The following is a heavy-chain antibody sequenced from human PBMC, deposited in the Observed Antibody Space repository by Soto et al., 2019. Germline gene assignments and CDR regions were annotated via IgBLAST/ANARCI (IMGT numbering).Heavy chain of an antibody. CDR2: ISGSGGST. D-gene: IGHD3-22*01. CDR1: GFTFSTYA. CDR3: AIRASYYDSSGYFDY. J-gene: IGHJ4*02. V-gene: IGHV3-23*01. Sequence: PGGSLRLSCAASGFTFSTYAMSWVRQAPGKGLEWVSGISGSGGSTYYTNSMKGRFTISRDNAKNTLYLQMNSLRAEDTAVYYCAIRASYYDSSGYFDYWGQGTLVTVSS.